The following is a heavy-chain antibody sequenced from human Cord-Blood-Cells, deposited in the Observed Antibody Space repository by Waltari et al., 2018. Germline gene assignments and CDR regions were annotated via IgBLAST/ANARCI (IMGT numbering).Heavy chain of an antibody. Sequence: QVQLQQWGAGLSKPSETLSLTCAVYGGSFSGYYWSWIRQPPGKGLEWIGEINHSGSTNYNPSLKSRATISVDTSKNQFSLKLSSVTAADTAVYYCARSAYCSSTSCYVPTWGQGTLVTVSS. V-gene: IGHV4-34*01. CDR2: INHSGST. D-gene: IGHD2-2*01. CDR3: ARSAYCSSTSCYVPT. CDR1: GGSFSGYY. J-gene: IGHJ4*02.